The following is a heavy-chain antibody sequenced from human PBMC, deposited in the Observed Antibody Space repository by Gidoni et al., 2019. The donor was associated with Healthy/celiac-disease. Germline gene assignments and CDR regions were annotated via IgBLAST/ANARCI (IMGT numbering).Heavy chain of an antibody. D-gene: IGHD2-2*01. V-gene: IGHV3-21*01. Sequence: EVQLVESGGGLVKPGGSLRLSCAASGFTFSSYSMNWVRQDPGKGLEWVSSISSNSSYIYYADSVKGRFTISRDNAKNSLYLQMNSLRAEDTAVYYCARVTFEHCSSTSCYADAFDIWGQGTMVTVSS. CDR2: ISSNSSYI. J-gene: IGHJ3*02. CDR1: GFTFSSYS. CDR3: ARVTFEHCSSTSCYADAFDI.